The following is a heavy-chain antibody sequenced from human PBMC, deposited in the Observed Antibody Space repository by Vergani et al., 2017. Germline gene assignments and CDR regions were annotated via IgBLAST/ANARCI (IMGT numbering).Heavy chain of an antibody. CDR3: ARDLSHYYGSGSYYWFDP. D-gene: IGHD3-10*01. V-gene: IGHV3-21*01. J-gene: IGHJ5*02. CDR1: GFTFSSYS. CDR2: ISSSSSYI. Sequence: EVQLVESGGGLVKPGGSLRLSCAASGFTFSSYSMNWVRQAPGKGLEWVSSISSSSSYIYYADSVKGRFTISRDNAKNSLYLQMNSLRAEDTAVYYCARDLSHYYGSGSYYWFDPWGQGTLVTVSS.